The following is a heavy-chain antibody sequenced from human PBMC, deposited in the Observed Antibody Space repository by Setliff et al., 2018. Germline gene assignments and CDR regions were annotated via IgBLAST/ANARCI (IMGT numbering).Heavy chain of an antibody. CDR3: ARGQPPTPRPYFYHMDV. Sequence: ASVKVSCKASGYTFSAYDFNWVRQAPGQGLEWVGSMSPQSDNTVYAQKFLGRVTMTKNTSISTAYMELSSLRSEDTAVYYCARGQPPTPRPYFYHMDVWDKGTTVTVSS. J-gene: IGHJ6*03. CDR1: GYTFSAYD. D-gene: IGHD2-15*01. CDR2: MSPQSDNT. V-gene: IGHV1-8*02.